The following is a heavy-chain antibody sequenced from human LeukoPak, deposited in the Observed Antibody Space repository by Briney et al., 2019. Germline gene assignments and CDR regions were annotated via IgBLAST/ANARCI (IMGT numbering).Heavy chain of an antibody. CDR1: GGSISSYY. CDR2: IYYSGST. V-gene: IGHV4-39*01. J-gene: IGHJ6*03. Sequence: PSETLSLTCTVSGGSISSYYWGWIRQPPGKGLEWIGSIYYSGSTYYNPSLKSRVTISVDTSKNQFSLKLSSVTAADTAVYYCARLPPDQIYYYYYYMDVWGKGTTVTVSS. CDR3: ARLPPDQIYYYYYYMDV.